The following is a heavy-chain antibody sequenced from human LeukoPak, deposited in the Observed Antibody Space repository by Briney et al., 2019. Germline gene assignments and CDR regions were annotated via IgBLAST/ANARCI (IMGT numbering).Heavy chain of an antibody. V-gene: IGHV3-72*01. J-gene: IGHJ4*02. CDR1: GFTFSDHY. D-gene: IGHD1-26*01. CDR3: TRGLGSLGVSD. CDR2: IRNKANKYTT. Sequence: GGSLRLSCAASGFTFSDHYMDWVRQAPGKGLEWVGRIRNKANKYTTEYAASVKGRFTISRDDSKNSLYLQMNSLKIEDTAVYYCTRGLGSLGVSDWGQGTLVTVTS.